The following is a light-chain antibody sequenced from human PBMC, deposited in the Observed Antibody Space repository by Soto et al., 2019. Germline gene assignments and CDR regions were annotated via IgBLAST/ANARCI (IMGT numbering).Light chain of an antibody. CDR3: QQYTNTNNPWM. CDR1: QVISNY. CDR2: SAS. V-gene: IGKV1-27*01. Sequence: DVQMTQSPSSLSASVGDRVTITCRASQVISNYLAWYQQKPGKVPKLLIYSASTLQSGVPSRFSGSGSGTEFTLIISGLQPDDSATYYCQQYTNTNNPWMFGQGTKVAIK. J-gene: IGKJ1*01.